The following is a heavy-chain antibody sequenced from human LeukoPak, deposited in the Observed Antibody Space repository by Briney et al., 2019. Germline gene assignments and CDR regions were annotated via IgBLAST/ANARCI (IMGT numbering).Heavy chain of an antibody. J-gene: IGHJ4*02. CDR3: AKGGFGDPSDY. CDR1: GFTFDDYG. CDR2: INWNGGRT. Sequence: GGSLRLSCAASGFTFDDYGMNWVRQAPGKGLEWVSGINWNGGRTGYADSVKGRFTISRDNAKNSLYLQMNSLRAEDTALYHCAKGGFGDPSDYWGQGTLVTVSS. V-gene: IGHV3-20*01. D-gene: IGHD4-17*01.